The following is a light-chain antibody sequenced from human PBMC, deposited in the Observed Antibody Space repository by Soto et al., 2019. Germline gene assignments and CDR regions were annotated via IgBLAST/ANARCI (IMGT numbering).Light chain of an antibody. V-gene: IGLV2-14*01. J-gene: IGLJ1*01. CDR3: SSYTSSSSYV. Sequence: QSVLTPPASVSGSPGQSITISCTGTSSDVGGYNYVSWYQQHPGKAPKLMLYDVSNPPSGVSNRFSGSKSGNTASLTISGRQAEDEDDYYCSSYTSSSSYVFGTGTKRTVL. CDR1: SSDVGGYNY. CDR2: DVS.